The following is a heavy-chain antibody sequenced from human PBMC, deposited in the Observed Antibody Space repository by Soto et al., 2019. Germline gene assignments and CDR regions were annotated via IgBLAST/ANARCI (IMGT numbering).Heavy chain of an antibody. CDR3: ARDQRSGDYFDF. J-gene: IGHJ4*02. CDR2: IIPIFGTA. Sequence: ASVKVSCKAYGGTFSSYTISWVRQAPGQGLEWMGGIIPIFGTANYAQKFQDRVTITADESTSTAYMELSSLRSEDTAVYYCARDQRSGDYFDFCGQGTLVTVSS. D-gene: IGHD3-10*01. CDR1: GGTFSSYT. V-gene: IGHV1-69*13.